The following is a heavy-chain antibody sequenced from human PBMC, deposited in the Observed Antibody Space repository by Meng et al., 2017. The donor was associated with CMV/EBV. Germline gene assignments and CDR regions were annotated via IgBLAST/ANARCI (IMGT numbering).Heavy chain of an antibody. V-gene: IGHV3-49*04. CDR3: TYGWDV. CDR2: IRSKAYGGTT. Sequence: SCTASGFTFGDYAMSWVRQAPGKGLEWVGFIRSKAYGGTTEYAASVKGRFTISRNESKSIAYLQMNSLKAEDTAVYYCTYGWDVWGQGTTVTVSS. CDR1: GFTFGDYA. J-gene: IGHJ6*02. D-gene: IGHD3-10*01.